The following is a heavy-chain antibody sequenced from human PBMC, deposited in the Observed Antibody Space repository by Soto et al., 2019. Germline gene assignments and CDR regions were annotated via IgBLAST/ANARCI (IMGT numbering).Heavy chain of an antibody. J-gene: IGHJ2*01. D-gene: IGHD3-10*01. V-gene: IGHV3-23*01. Sequence: EVQLLESGGGLLQTGGSLRLSCAASGFTLISYAMNWVRQAPGKGLQWVSAISGGGDATFYADSVKGRFTISRDNSRNTVTLQMNSLGADDTAVYYCARKVPGSTTRPDYWYFDLWGRGTLLTVSS. CDR2: ISGGGDAT. CDR3: ARKVPGSTTRPDYWYFDL. CDR1: GFTLISYA.